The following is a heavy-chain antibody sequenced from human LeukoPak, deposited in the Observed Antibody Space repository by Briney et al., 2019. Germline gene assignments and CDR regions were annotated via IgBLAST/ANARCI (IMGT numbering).Heavy chain of an antibody. D-gene: IGHD3-9*01. CDR2: INHSGST. CDR3: ARVDDYDILTGYHN. Sequence: SETLSLTCAVYGGSFSGYYWSWIRQPPGKGLEWIGEINHSGSTNYNPSLKCRVTISVDTSKNQFSLKLSSVTAADTAVYYCARVDDYDILTGYHNWGQGTLVTVSS. J-gene: IGHJ4*02. CDR1: GGSFSGYY. V-gene: IGHV4-34*01.